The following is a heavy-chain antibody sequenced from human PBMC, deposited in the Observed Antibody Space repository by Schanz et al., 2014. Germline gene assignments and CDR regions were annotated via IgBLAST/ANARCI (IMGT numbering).Heavy chain of an antibody. J-gene: IGHJ3*02. CDR3: AKDPHKDYGGKPQAFDI. V-gene: IGHV3-33*06. CDR1: GFSFSGYG. D-gene: IGHD4-17*01. Sequence: QVQLVESGGGVAQPGGSLRLSCAASGFSFSGYGMHWVRQAPGKGLEWVAVIWYDGNNKFYADSVKGRFNISRDNSKNTLYLQMNSLRAEDTALYFCAKDPHKDYGGKPQAFDIWGQGTMVTVSS. CDR2: IWYDGNNK.